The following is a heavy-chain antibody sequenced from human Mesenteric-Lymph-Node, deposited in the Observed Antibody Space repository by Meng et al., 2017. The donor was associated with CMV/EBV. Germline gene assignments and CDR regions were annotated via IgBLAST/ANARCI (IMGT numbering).Heavy chain of an antibody. J-gene: IGHJ6*02. CDR3: ARAPWSGYYTDNYYYYYGMDV. V-gene: IGHV1-46*01. CDR2: INPSGGST. Sequence: ASVNVSCKASGYTFTSYYMHWVRQAPGQGLEWMGIINPSGGSTSYAQKFQGRVTITTDESTSTAYMELSSLRSEDTAVYYCARAPWSGYYTDNYYYYYGMDVWGQGTTVTVSS. CDR1: GYTFTSYY. D-gene: IGHD3-3*01.